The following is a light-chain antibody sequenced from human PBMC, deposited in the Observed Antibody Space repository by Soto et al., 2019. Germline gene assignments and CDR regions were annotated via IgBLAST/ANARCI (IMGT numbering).Light chain of an antibody. Sequence: DIQMTQSPSTLSASVGERVTITCRASQSVSNWLAWYQQKPGKAPKLLIYDVSSLESGVPSRFSGSGSGTEFILTIISLQPDYFATYYCQQYDSYSWTFDQGLKVEMK. CDR1: QSVSNW. J-gene: IGKJ1*01. V-gene: IGKV1-5*01. CDR3: QQYDSYSWT. CDR2: DVS.